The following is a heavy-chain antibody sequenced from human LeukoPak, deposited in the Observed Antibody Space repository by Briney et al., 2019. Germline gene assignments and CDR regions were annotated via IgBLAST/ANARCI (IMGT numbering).Heavy chain of an antibody. CDR3: ARDPGAHCSSTSCWAFDI. V-gene: IGHV1-58*02. J-gene: IGHJ3*02. CDR1: GFTFTSSA. CDR2: IVVGSGNT. D-gene: IGHD2-2*01. Sequence: GTSVKVSCKASGFTFTSSAMQWVRQARGQRLEWIGWIVVGSGNTNYAQKFQGRVTITADKSTSTAYMELSSLRSEGTAVYYCARDPGAHCSSTSCWAFDIWGQGTMVTVSS.